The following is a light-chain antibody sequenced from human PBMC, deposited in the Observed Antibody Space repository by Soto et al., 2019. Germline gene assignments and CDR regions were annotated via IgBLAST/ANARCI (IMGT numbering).Light chain of an antibody. CDR1: QSVSSS. CDR3: QQYNIWPWT. Sequence: DIVMTQSPATLSVSPGERATLSCRASQSVSSSLAWYQQKPGQAPRLLIYGASTRATGIPARFSGSGSGTEFTLTISSLQSVDFAVYYCQQYNIWPWTFGQGTKVDI. J-gene: IGKJ1*01. CDR2: GAS. V-gene: IGKV3-15*01.